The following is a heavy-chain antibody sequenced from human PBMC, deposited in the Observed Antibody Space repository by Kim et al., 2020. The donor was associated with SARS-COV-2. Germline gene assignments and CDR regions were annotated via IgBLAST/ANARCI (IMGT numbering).Heavy chain of an antibody. Sequence: GGSLRLSCAASGFTFSSYWMSWVRQAPGKGLEWVANIKQDGSEIHYVDSVKGRFTISRDNAKNSLYLQMNSLRVEDTAVYYCARDGLHVDTSMVTTHYYFYAMDVWGQGTTVTVSS. D-gene: IGHD5-18*01. V-gene: IGHV3-7*01. J-gene: IGHJ6*02. CDR1: GFTFSSYW. CDR2: IKQDGSEI. CDR3: ARDGLHVDTSMVTTHYYFYAMDV.